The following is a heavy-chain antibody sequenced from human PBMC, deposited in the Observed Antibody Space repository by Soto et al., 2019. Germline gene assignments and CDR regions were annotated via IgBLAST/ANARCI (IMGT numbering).Heavy chain of an antibody. CDR3: ARGIAAAGEDY. V-gene: IGHV4-59*08. D-gene: IGHD6-13*01. J-gene: IGHJ4*02. CDR2: IYYSGST. Sequence: SETLSLTCTVSGGSISSYYWSWIRQPPGKGLEWIGYIYYSGSTNYNPSLKSRVTISVDTSKNQFSLKLSSVTAADTAVYYCARGIAAAGEDYWGQGTLVTVSS. CDR1: GGSISSYY.